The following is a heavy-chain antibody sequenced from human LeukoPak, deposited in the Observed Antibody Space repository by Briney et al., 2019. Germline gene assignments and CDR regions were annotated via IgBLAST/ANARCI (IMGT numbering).Heavy chain of an antibody. V-gene: IGHV7-4-1*02. CDR1: GYTFTSYA. CDR3: AREGTVGYCSSTSCYHSGGMDV. Sequence: ASVKVSCKASGYTFTSYAMNWVRQAPGQGLEWMGWINTNTGNPTYAQGFTGRFVFSLDTSVSTAYLQTSSLKAEDTAVYYCAREGTVGYCSSTSCYHSGGMDVWGQGTTVTVSS. CDR2: INTNTGNP. D-gene: IGHD2-2*01. J-gene: IGHJ6*02.